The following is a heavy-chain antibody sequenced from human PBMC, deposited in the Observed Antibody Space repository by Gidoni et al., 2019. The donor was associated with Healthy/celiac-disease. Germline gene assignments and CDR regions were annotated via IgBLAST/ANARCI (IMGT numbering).Heavy chain of an antibody. Sequence: QVQLVQSGAEVKKPGSSVKVSCKASGGTFSSYAIRWVRQAPGQGPEWMGGIIPIVGRTNYAQKFQGRVSMTRATSTSIAYMELSGLRSEDTAVFYCARAYYFWSGSSSYYGMDVWGQGTTVTVSS. CDR1: GGTFSSYA. V-gene: IGHV1-69*06. D-gene: IGHD3-3*01. CDR2: IIPIVGRT. J-gene: IGHJ6*02. CDR3: ARAYYFWSGSSSYYGMDV.